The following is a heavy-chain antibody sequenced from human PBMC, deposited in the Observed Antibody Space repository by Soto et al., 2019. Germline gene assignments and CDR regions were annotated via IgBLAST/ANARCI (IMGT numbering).Heavy chain of an antibody. D-gene: IGHD2-15*01. V-gene: IGHV3-23*01. J-gene: IGHJ3*02. Sequence: ETLSLTCTVSGGSVSSGSHYWSWVRQAPGKGLEWVSAISGSGGSTYYADSVKGRFTISRDNSKNTLYLQMNSLRAEDTAVYYCAKVRGDIVVAGISDAFDIWGQGTMVTVSS. CDR1: GGSVSSGSHY. CDR2: ISGSGGST. CDR3: AKVRGDIVVAGISDAFDI.